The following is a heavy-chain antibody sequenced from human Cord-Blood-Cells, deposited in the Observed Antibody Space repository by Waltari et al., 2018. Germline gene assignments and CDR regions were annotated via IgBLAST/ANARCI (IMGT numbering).Heavy chain of an antibody. CDR1: GYTFTGYY. CDR3: VSGNDRGNNWFDP. Sequence: QVQLVQSGAEVKKPGTSVKVSCKASGYTFTGYYMHWVREAPGQGLEWMGRINPNSGGTNYAQKFQGRVTMTRDTSISTAYMELSRLRSDDTAVYYCVSGNDRGNNWFDPWGQGTLVTVSS. V-gene: IGHV1-2*06. D-gene: IGHD3-10*01. CDR2: INPNSGGT. J-gene: IGHJ5*02.